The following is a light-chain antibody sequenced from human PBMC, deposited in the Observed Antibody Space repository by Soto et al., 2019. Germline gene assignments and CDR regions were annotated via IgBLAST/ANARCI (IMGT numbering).Light chain of an antibody. V-gene: IGLV2-11*01. CDR2: DVS. CDR3: CSYAGSYTHVV. Sequence: QSALTQPRSVSGSPGQSVTISCTGTINDVGGYNYVSWYQQHPGKAPKVMIYDVSKRPSGVPDRFSGSKSGNTASLIISGLQAEDEVDYYCCSYAGSYTHVVFGEGTKLTVL. CDR1: INDVGGYNY. J-gene: IGLJ2*01.